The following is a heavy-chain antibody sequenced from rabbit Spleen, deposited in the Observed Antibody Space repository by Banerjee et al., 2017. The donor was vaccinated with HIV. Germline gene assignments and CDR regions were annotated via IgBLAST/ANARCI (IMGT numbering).Heavy chain of an antibody. Sequence: QSLEESGGDLVQPEGSLTLTCTASGFSFSNDYYMCWVRQAPGKGLEWIGCINTANSRNTYYASWAKGRFTISKTSSTTVTLQMTSLTAADTATYFCARNYALTHSYAFNLWGPGTLVTVS. V-gene: IGHV1S40*01. CDR2: INTANSRNT. D-gene: IGHD4-2*01. CDR1: GFSFSNDYY. J-gene: IGHJ4*01. CDR3: ARNYALTHSYAFNL.